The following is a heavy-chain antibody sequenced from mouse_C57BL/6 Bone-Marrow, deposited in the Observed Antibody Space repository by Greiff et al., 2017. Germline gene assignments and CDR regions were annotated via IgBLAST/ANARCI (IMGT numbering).Heavy chain of an antibody. V-gene: IGHV7-3*01. D-gene: IGHD1-1*01. CDR2: IRNKANGYTT. Sequence: EVMLVESGGGLVQPGGSLSLSCAASGFTFTDYYMSWVRQPPGKALEWLGFIRNKANGYTTEYSASVKGRFTISRDNSQSILYLQMNALSAEDSATYYCARSFITTVVPFAYWGQGTLVTVSA. CDR3: ARSFITTVVPFAY. CDR1: GFTFTDYY. J-gene: IGHJ3*01.